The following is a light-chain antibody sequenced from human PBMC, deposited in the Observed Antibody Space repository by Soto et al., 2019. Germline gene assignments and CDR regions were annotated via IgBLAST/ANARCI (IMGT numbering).Light chain of an antibody. CDR2: AAS. CDR1: QSISSY. V-gene: IGKV1-39*01. J-gene: IGKJ3*01. CDR3: QQSYSTLT. Sequence: DIQMTQSPSSLSASVGDRVTITCRASQSISSYLNWYQQKPGKAPKLLIYAASSLQSGVPARFSGSGSGTDFTLTISGLPPEDFATYYCQQSYSTLTFGPGTKVDIK.